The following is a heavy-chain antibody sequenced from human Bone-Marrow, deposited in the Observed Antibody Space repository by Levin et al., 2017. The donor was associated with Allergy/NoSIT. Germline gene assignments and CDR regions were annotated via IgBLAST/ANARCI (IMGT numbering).Heavy chain of an antibody. J-gene: IGHJ4*02. CDR3: ARISGGTYYLLDY. D-gene: IGHD1-26*01. CDR1: GFTFNDYG. V-gene: IGHV3-33*01. CDR2: IWYNGINK. Sequence: GESLKISCAASGFTFNDYGFHWVRQAPGKGLEWVAVIWYNGINKYYADSVRGRFTASRDNFESTLYLQMDSLRAEDTAVYYCARISGGTYYLLDYWGQGTLVTVSS.